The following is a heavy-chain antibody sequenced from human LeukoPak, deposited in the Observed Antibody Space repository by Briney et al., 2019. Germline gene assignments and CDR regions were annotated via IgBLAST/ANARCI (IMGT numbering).Heavy chain of an antibody. J-gene: IGHJ3*02. D-gene: IGHD3-3*01. Sequence: PGRSLRLSCTASGFTFGDYAMSWVRQAPGKGLECVAVISYDGSNKYYADSVKGRFTISRDNSKNTLYLQMNSLRAEDTAVYYCAKGSRRFTLDGQHDAFDIWGQGTMVTVSS. CDR2: ISYDGSNK. V-gene: IGHV3-30*04. CDR3: AKGSRRFTLDGQHDAFDI. CDR1: GFTFGDYA.